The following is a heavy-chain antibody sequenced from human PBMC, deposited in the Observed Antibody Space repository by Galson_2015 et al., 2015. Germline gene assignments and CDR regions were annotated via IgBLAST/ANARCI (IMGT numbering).Heavy chain of an antibody. J-gene: IGHJ6*03. CDR1: GFTFSSYD. CDR3: ARAFPDIVGATTTYYYYYMDV. Sequence: SLRLSCAASGFTFSSYDMHWVRLATGKGLEWVSAIGTAGDTYYPGSVKGRFTISRENAKNSLYLQMNSLRAGDTAVYYCARAFPDIVGATTTYYYYYMDVWGKGTTVTVSS. CDR2: IGTAGDT. D-gene: IGHD1-26*01. V-gene: IGHV3-13*01.